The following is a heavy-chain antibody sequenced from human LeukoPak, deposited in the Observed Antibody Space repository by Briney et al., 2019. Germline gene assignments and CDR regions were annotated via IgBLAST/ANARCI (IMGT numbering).Heavy chain of an antibody. Sequence: GGSLRLSCAASGFTFSSYSMNWVRQAPGKGLEWVANIKEDGSDKDYVDSVKGRFAISRDNAKNSLYLQMNSLRAEDTAVYYCAKGPSYCGSDCYYYFDYWGQGTLVTVSS. CDR2: IKEDGSDK. CDR1: GFTFSSYS. D-gene: IGHD2-21*01. J-gene: IGHJ4*02. V-gene: IGHV3-7*01. CDR3: AKGPSYCGSDCYYYFDY.